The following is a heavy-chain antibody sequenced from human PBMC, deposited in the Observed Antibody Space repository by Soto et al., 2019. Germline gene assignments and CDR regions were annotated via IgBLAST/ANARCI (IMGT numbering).Heavy chain of an antibody. CDR1: GATFSSYD. V-gene: IGHV1-69*06. CDR2: IIPFFGTP. D-gene: IGHD3-22*01. J-gene: IGHJ4*02. Sequence: QVLLVQSGAEVKKPGSSVKVSCKLSGATFSSYDMSWVRQAPGQGLEWIGGIIPFFGTPNYAQNFQGRVTITADTSTATSYMELSSLRSDDTAVYYCARDKGAYYSHLVYWGQGTLVTVSS. CDR3: ARDKGAYYSHLVY.